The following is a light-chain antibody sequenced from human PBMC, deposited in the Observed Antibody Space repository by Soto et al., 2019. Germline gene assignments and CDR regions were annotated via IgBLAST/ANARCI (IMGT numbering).Light chain of an antibody. CDR1: QNVGRN. CDR3: QQRSNWPPAIT. Sequence: EIVMTQSPATLSVSPGEGATLSCRASQNVGRNFAWYQQKPGQAPRLLIYDASNRATGIPARFSGSGSGTDFTLTISSLEPEDFAVYYCQQRSNWPPAITFGQGTRLEIK. J-gene: IGKJ5*01. CDR2: DAS. V-gene: IGKV3-11*01.